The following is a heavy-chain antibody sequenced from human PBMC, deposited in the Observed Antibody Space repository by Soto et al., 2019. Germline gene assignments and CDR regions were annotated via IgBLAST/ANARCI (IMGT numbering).Heavy chain of an antibody. Sequence: PGGSLRLSCAASGFTFSSYAVHWVRQAPGKGLEWVAVISYDGSNKYYTDPVKGRFTISRDNSNNTVFLQMNSLRAEDTAVYYCAIVPDCGGDCYEFDYRGQGSLVTGSS. CDR1: GFTFSSYA. V-gene: IGHV3-30-3*01. CDR2: ISYDGSNK. CDR3: AIVPDCGGDCYEFDY. D-gene: IGHD2-21*01. J-gene: IGHJ4*02.